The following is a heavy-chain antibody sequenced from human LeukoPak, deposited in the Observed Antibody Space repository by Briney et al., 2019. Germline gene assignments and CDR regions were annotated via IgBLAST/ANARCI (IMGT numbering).Heavy chain of an antibody. CDR2: INHSGST. J-gene: IGHJ6*03. Sequence: SETLSLTCAVYGGSFSGYYWSWIRQPPGKGLEWTGEINHSGSTNYNPSLKSRVTISVDTSKNQFSLKLSSVTAADTAVYYCARDGVTFSGYDWYYYMDVWGKGTTVTVSS. CDR3: ARDGVTFSGYDWYYYMDV. D-gene: IGHD5-12*01. CDR1: GGSFSGYY. V-gene: IGHV4-34*01.